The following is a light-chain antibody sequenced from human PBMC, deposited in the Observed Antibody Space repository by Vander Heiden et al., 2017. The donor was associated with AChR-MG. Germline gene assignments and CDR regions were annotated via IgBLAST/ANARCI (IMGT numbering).Light chain of an antibody. Sequence: EIVMTQSPVTLSVSPGERATLSCRASQSISSNLAWYQQKPGQAPRLLIYGVSTRATGIPARFSGSGSGTEFTLTISSLQSEDFAIYYCQQYNNGWTFGQGTKVEIK. V-gene: IGKV3D-15*01. J-gene: IGKJ1*01. CDR3: QQYNNGWT. CDR1: QSISSN. CDR2: GVS.